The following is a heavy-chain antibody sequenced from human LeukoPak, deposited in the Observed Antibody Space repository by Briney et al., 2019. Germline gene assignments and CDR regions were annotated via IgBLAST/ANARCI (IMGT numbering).Heavy chain of an antibody. CDR2: ISSGSSSI. J-gene: IGHJ4*02. Sequence: GGSLRLSCVASGFIFSTYSMNWVRQAPGKGLEWVSYISSGSSSIYYADSVKGRFTISRDNAENSLYVQMNSLRDEDTAVYYCAREWAGLFDYWGQGTLVTVSS. CDR1: GFIFSTYS. V-gene: IGHV3-48*02. D-gene: IGHD1-26*01. CDR3: AREWAGLFDY.